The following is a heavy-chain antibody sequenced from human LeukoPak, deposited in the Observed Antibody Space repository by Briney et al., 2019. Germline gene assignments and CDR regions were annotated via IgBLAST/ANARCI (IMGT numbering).Heavy chain of an antibody. CDR2: ISAYNGNT. CDR1: GYTFISYG. CDR3: ARGEVGGSYGIAFDY. V-gene: IGHV1-18*01. J-gene: IGHJ4*02. Sequence: ASVTVSCKASGYTFISYGISWVRQAPGQGLEWMGWISAYNGNTNYAQKFQGRVTITTDTSTSTAYMELRSLRSDDTAVYYCARGEVGGSYGIAFDYWGQGTLVTVSS. D-gene: IGHD1-26*01.